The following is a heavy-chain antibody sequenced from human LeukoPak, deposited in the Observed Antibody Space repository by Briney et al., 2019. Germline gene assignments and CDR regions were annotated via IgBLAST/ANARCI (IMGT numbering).Heavy chain of an antibody. V-gene: IGHV1-46*01. CDR1: GYTFTGYY. CDR3: ARGAPIVVVVAAEEYLDY. J-gene: IGHJ4*02. D-gene: IGHD2-15*01. CDR2: INPSGGST. Sequence: ASVKVSCKASGYTFTGYYMHWVRQAPGQGLEWMGIINPSGGSTSYAQKFQGRVTMTRDTSTSTVYMELSSLRSEDTAVYYCARGAPIVVVVAAEEYLDYWGQGTLVTVSS.